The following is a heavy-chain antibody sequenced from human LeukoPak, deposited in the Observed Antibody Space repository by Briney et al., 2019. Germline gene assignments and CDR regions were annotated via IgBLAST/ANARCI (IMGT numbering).Heavy chain of an antibody. V-gene: IGHV6-1*01. Sequence: SQTLSLTCAISGDSVSSNSAAWNWFRQSPSRGLELLGRTYYRSNWYNDYAVSVKSRITINPDTSKNQFSLQLNSVTPEDTAVYYCARQGSRRFDPWGQGTLVTVSS. CDR3: ARQGSRRFDP. CDR2: TYYRSNWYN. CDR1: GDSVSSNSAA. J-gene: IGHJ5*02.